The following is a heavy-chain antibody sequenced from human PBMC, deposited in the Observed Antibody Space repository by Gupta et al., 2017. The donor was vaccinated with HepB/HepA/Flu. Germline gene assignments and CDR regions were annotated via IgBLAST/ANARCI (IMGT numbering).Heavy chain of an antibody. CDR3: AKATSRYYFDY. V-gene: IGHV3-23*01. Sequence: EVQLLESGGGLVQPGGSLRLSCAASGFTFSGNAMTWVRQAPGKGLEWVSTISPSGGATYSADSVKGRFTISRDNSKNTVYLQMNSLRADDTAVYYCAKATSRYYFDYWGQGTLVTVSS. CDR2: ISPSGGAT. CDR1: GFTFSGNA. J-gene: IGHJ4*02. D-gene: IGHD1-1*01.